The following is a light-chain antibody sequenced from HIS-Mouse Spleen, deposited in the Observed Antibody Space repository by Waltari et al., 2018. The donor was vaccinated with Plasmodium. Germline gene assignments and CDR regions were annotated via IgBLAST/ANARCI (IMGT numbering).Light chain of an antibody. CDR2: EAS. CDR1: PSVRSY. Sequence: EIVLTQSPATLSLSPGERATLSFRANPSVRSYLAWYQQKPGPAPRLLIYEASNRATGIPARFSGSGSGTDFTLTISSLEPEDFAVYYCQQRSNWPRVLTFGGGTK. CDR3: QQRSNWPRVLT. J-gene: IGKJ4*01. V-gene: IGKV3-11*01.